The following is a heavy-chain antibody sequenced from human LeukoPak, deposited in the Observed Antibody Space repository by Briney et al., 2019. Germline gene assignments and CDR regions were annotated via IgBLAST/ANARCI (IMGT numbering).Heavy chain of an antibody. CDR2: ISWNSGSI. J-gene: IGHJ4*02. Sequence: GRSLRLSCAASGFTFDDYAMHWVRQAPGKGLEWVSCISWNSGSIGYADSVKGRFTISRDNAKHSLYLQMNSLRAEDTALYYCAKDTVLWGLVGNYDYWGQATLVTVSS. V-gene: IGHV3-9*01. CDR3: AKDTVLWGLVGNYDY. CDR1: GFTFDDYA. D-gene: IGHD1-26*01.